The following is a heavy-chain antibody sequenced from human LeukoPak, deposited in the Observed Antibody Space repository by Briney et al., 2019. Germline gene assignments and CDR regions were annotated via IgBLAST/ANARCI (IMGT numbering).Heavy chain of an antibody. CDR3: ARDPSPGSGRHAFDI. J-gene: IGHJ3*02. D-gene: IGHD1-26*01. CDR1: GGSISSYY. Sequence: KASETLSLTCTVSGGSISSYYWSWIRQPPGKGLEWIGYIYYSGSTNYNPSLKSRVTISVDTSKNQFSLKLSSVTAADTAVYYCARDPSPGSGRHAFDIWGQGTLVTVSS. CDR2: IYYSGST. V-gene: IGHV4-59*01.